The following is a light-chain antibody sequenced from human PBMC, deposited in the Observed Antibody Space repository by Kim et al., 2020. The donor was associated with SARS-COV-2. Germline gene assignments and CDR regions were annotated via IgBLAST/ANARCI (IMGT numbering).Light chain of an antibody. J-gene: IGLJ2*01. CDR1: SLRNYY. CDR2: GKN. V-gene: IGLV3-19*01. CDR3: KSRDSSGKVV. Sequence: SSELTQDPAVSVALEQTVRITCQGDSLRNYYATWYQQKPRQAPVLVIYGKNNRPSGIPDRFSGSSSGNTASLTITGTQAEDEADYYCKSRDSSGKVVFGGGTKLTVL.